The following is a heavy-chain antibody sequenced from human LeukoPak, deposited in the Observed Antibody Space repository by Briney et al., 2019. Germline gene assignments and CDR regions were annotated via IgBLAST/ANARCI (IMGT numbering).Heavy chain of an antibody. V-gene: IGHV3-21*01. D-gene: IGHD6-13*01. CDR2: INSSRRYI. CDR1: GFALSTYS. CDR3: ARVAAGAETHTFHYHYMDV. Sequence: GGSLRLSCAASGFALSTYSLSWVRHAPGKGLEWVSSINSSRRYIYYADSVKGRFTISRDKAKNSLYLQMNSLRAEDTAVYSCARVAAGAETHTFHYHYMDVWGKGTTVTVSS. J-gene: IGHJ6*03.